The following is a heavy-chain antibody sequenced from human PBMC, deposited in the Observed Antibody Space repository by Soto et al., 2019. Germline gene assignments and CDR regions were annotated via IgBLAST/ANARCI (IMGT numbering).Heavy chain of an antibody. CDR2: IYPGDSDT. D-gene: IGHD6-6*01. J-gene: IGHJ3*02. Sequence: GESLKISCKGSGYSFTSYWIGWVRQMPGKGLEWMGIIYPGDSDTRYSPSFQGQVTISADKSISTAYLQWSSLKASDTAMYYCARHHYKYSSSSVAFDIWGQGTMVTVSS. CDR1: GYSFTSYW. V-gene: IGHV5-51*01. CDR3: ARHHYKYSSSSVAFDI.